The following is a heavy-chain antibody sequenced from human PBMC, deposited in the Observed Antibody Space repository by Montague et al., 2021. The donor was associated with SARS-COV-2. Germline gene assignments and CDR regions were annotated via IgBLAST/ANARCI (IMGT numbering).Heavy chain of an antibody. CDR2: IHNGGST. CDR1: GGSFSTYS. Sequence: SETLSLTCAVHGGSFSTYSWNWIRQPQGKGLEWMGEIHNGGSTNYNPYLKSRVTISADTSKNKFSLKLTSVAAADTAVYYWARLGDGVVPSPILGVGPYYSYYAMDVWGQGTTVTVSS. V-gene: IGHV4-34*01. D-gene: IGHD3-10*01. CDR3: ARLGDGVVPSPILGVGPYYSYYAMDV. J-gene: IGHJ6*02.